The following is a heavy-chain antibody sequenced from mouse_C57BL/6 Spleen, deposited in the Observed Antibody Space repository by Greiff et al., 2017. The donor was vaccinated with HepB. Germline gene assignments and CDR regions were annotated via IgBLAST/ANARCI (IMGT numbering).Heavy chain of an antibody. CDR2: IDPETGGT. J-gene: IGHJ2*01. D-gene: IGHD2-2*01. V-gene: IGHV1-15*01. CDR1: GYTFPDYE. CDR3: TRYDGYLYYFDY. Sequence: QVQLQQSGAELVRPGASVTLSCKASGYTFPDYEMHWVKQTPVHGLEWIGAIDPETGGTAYNQKFKGKAILTADKSSSTAYMELRSLTSEDSAVYYCTRYDGYLYYFDYWGQGTTLTVSS.